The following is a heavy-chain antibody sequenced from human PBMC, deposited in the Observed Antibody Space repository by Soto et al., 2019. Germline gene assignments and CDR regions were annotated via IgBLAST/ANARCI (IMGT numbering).Heavy chain of an antibody. CDR1: GFTFSSYA. CDR3: AKTGGGYCTNCVCPVDY. Sequence: EVQLLESGGGLVQPGGSLRLSCAASGFTFSSYAMSWVRQAPGKGLEWVSAISGSGGSTYYADSVKGRFTISRDNSKNTLYLQMNSLRAEDTAVYYCAKTGGGYCTNCVCPVDYWGQGTLVTVSS. CDR2: ISGSGGST. J-gene: IGHJ4*02. D-gene: IGHD2-8*01. V-gene: IGHV3-23*01.